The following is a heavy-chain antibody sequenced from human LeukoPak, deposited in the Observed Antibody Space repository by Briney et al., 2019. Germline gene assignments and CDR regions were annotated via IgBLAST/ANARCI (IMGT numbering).Heavy chain of an antibody. CDR3: ARDWYYDSSGYYPTGYYFDY. Sequence: ASVKVSCKASGYTFTSYYMHWVRQAPGQGLEWMGIINPSGGSTSYAQKFQGRVTMTRDTSTSTVYMELSSLRSEDTAVYYCARDWYYDSSGYYPTGYYFDYWGQGTLVTVSS. V-gene: IGHV1-46*01. CDR1: GYTFTSYY. J-gene: IGHJ4*02. CDR2: INPSGGST. D-gene: IGHD3-22*01.